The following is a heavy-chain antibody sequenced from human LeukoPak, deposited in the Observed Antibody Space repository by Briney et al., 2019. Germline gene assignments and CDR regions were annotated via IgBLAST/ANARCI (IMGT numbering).Heavy chain of an antibody. CDR2: INPSGGRT. J-gene: IGHJ3*01. V-gene: IGHV1-46*01. D-gene: IGHD5-18*01. CDR3: AREFAAMVRYAFDL. CDR1: GYTFTRFY. Sequence: ASVKVSCKASGYTFTRFYFHWVRQAPGQGIEWVGTINPSGGRTRYGQKFQGRVTMARDTSTSTVYMELSSLRSEATAVYYCAREFAAMVRYAFDLWGQGTMVTVSS.